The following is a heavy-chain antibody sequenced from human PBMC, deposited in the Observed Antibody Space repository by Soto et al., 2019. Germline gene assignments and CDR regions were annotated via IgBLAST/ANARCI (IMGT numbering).Heavy chain of an antibody. CDR2: FGGSGDFT. CDR1: GFTFSNPA. Sequence: GGSLRLACAASGFTFSNPAMTWVRQAPGKGLEWVSTFGGSGDFTKYPDSVKGRFTISRDDSKNTLYLQLNSLRAEATAVYYRAQGWFTFEYWGQGTLVTVSS. V-gene: IGHV3-23*01. D-gene: IGHD3-10*01. J-gene: IGHJ4*02. CDR3: AQGWFTFEY.